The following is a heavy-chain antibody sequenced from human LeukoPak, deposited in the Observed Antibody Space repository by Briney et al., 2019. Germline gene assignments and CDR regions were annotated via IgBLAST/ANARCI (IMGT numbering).Heavy chain of an antibody. CDR2: ISASGGST. D-gene: IGHD5-24*01. V-gene: IGHV3-23*01. J-gene: IGHJ4*02. Sequence: PGRSLRLSCAASGFTFSSYAMHWVRQAPGKGLEWVSSISASGGSTYYADSVKGRFTISRDNSKNTLYLQMNSLRAEDTAVYYCAKGRDGYKTYYFDYWGQGTLVTVSS. CDR3: AKGRDGYKTYYFDY. CDR1: GFTFSSYA.